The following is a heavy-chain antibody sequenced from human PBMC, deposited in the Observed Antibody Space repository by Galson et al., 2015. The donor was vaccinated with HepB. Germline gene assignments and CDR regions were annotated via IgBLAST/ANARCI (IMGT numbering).Heavy chain of an antibody. J-gene: IGHJ4*02. D-gene: IGHD3-22*01. CDR3: AASVSYFHDSSGYYSI. CDR1: GFTFSDSA. CDR2: ISGGGGST. Sequence: SLRLSCADSGFTFSDSAMSWVRQAPGKGLEWVSTISGGGGSTYHADSVKGRFTISRDNFQNTLYLQMNSLRVEDTAVYYCAASVSYFHDSSGYYSIWGQGTLVTVSS. V-gene: IGHV3-23*01.